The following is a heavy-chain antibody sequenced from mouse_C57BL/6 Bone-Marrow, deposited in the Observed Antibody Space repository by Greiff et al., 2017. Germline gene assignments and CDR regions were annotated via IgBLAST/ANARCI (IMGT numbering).Heavy chain of an antibody. CDR1: GFTFSSYT. CDR2: LSGGGGNT. V-gene: IGHV5-9*01. D-gene: IGHD1-1*01. CDR3: SRQVTTVLATKYFDV. Sequence: DVKLVESGGGLVKPGGSLKLSCAASGFTFSSYTMSWVRQTPEKRLPWVAALSGGGGNTYYPDSVKGRFTISRDNDKNILYLQMSSLRSEDTALYYCSRQVTTVLATKYFDVWGTGTTVTVSS. J-gene: IGHJ1*03.